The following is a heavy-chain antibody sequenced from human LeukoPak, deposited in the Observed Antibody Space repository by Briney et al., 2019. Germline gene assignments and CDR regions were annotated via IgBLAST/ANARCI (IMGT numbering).Heavy chain of an antibody. J-gene: IGHJ5*02. CDR3: AKEGVYCSGGNCLFNGLDR. D-gene: IGHD2-15*01. V-gene: IGHV3-30*02. CDR2: IRYTGSDK. Sequence: HTGASLTLSCAPSGLTFTAYGTHSVSHAPGKGLEWVSFIRYTGSDKAYVDSVKGRFIISRDDSKNTLYLQMNSLRPDDTAVYYCAKEGVYCSGGNCLFNGLDRWGHGTLVTVSS. CDR1: GLTFTAYG.